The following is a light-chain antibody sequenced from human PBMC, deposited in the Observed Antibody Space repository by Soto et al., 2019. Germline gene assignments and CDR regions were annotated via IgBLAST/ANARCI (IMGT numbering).Light chain of an antibody. CDR2: AAS. CDR3: QQSYSTLRT. J-gene: IGKJ1*01. V-gene: IGKV1-17*01. CDR1: QGIRND. Sequence: DLQMTQSPSSLSGSVVATVTITCRASQGIRNDLGWYQQKPGKAPKSLIYAASSLQSGVPSRFSGSGSGTEFTLTISSLQPEDFATYYCQQSYSTLRTVGQGTKVDIK.